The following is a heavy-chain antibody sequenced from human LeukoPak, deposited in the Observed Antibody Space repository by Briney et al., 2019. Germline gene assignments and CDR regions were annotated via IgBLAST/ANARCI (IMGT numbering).Heavy chain of an antibody. D-gene: IGHD4-4*01. CDR1: GFTFSSYS. CDR3: ARARRTTDDP. Sequence: PGGSLRLSCAASGFTFSSYSMNWVRQAPGKGLEWVSSISSSSSYIYYADSVKGRFTISRDNTKNSLYLQMNSLRAEDTAVYYCARARRTTDDPWGQGTLVTVSS. J-gene: IGHJ5*02. V-gene: IGHV3-21*01. CDR2: ISSSSSYI.